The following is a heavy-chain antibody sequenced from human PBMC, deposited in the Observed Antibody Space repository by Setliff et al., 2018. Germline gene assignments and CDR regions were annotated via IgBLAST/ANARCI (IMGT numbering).Heavy chain of an antibody. Sequence: SVKVSYKASGGTFSSYAISWVRQAPGQGLEWIGGIIPIFGTANYAQKFQGRVTITTDESTSTAYMELSSLRSEDTAVYYCATEKFPGDWGDYWGQGTLVTVSS. CDR1: GGTFSSYA. J-gene: IGHJ4*02. D-gene: IGHD2-21*01. V-gene: IGHV1-69*05. CDR3: ATEKFPGDWGDY. CDR2: IIPIFGTA.